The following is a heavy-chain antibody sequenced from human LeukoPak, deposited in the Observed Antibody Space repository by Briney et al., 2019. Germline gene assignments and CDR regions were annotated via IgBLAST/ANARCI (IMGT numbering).Heavy chain of an antibody. CDR1: GFTFSSCA. J-gene: IGHJ3*02. CDR2: ISYDGSNK. CDR3: AGRPMVRGVPYGPYDAFDI. Sequence: GGSLRLSCAASGFTFSSCAMHWVRQAPGKGLEWVAVISYDGSNKYYADSVKGRFTISRDNSKNTLYLQMNSLRAEDTAVYYCAGRPMVRGVPYGPYDAFDIWGQGTMVTVSS. V-gene: IGHV3-30-3*01. D-gene: IGHD3-10*01.